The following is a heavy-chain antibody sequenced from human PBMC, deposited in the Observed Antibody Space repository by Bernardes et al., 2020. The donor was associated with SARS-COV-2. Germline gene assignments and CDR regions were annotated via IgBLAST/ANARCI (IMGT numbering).Heavy chain of an antibody. J-gene: IGHJ4*01. CDR1: GGSISSSSYY. Sequence: SETLSLTCTVSGGSISSSSYYWGWIRQPPGKGLDWIGNIYYSGITYYNPSLKSRVTMSIDTSKKQFSLKLSSVTAADTAVYYCARRLQYYFDYWGHGTLVTVSS. CDR3: ARRLQYYFDY. V-gene: IGHV4-39*01. CDR2: IYYSGIT.